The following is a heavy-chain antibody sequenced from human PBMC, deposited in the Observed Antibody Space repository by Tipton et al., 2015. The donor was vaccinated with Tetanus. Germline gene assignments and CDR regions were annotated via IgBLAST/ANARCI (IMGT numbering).Heavy chain of an antibody. J-gene: IGHJ3*02. V-gene: IGHV4-39*01. Sequence: TLSLTCTVSGDSIGRTSSHLGWMRPPPGKDLRRIGRIYRRDTTYYNPPLKSRVTVSIHMSKNHFSLKLSSVTAAYTAVYYCVRPINHGFDMLGQGTMVIVS. CDR2: IYRRDTT. D-gene: IGHD1-14*01. CDR3: VRPINHGFDM. CDR1: GDSIGRTSSH.